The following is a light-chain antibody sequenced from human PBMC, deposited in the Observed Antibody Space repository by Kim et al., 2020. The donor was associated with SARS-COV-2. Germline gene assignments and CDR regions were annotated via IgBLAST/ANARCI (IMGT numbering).Light chain of an antibody. CDR1: SGINVGTYR. Sequence: QPVLTQPSSLSASPGASASLTCTLRSGINVGTYRIYWYQQKPGSPPQFLLRYKSDSNKQQGSGVPSRCSGSKDASANAGILLISGLQSEDEADYYCMISHINSVIFGGGTQVTVL. J-gene: IGLJ2*01. CDR3: MISHINSVI. CDR2: YKSDSNK. V-gene: IGLV5-45*03.